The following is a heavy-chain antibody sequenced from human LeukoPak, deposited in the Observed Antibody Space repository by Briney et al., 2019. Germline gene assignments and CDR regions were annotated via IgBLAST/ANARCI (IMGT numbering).Heavy chain of an antibody. Sequence: GGSLRLSCAASGFTFSSYWMHWVRQAPGKGLVWVSRINGDGSSTSYADSVKGRFTISRDNAKNTLYLQMNSLRAEDTAVYYCARDLRVRGVSNYFDYWGQGTLVTVSS. D-gene: IGHD3-10*01. CDR2: INGDGSST. CDR3: ARDLRVRGVSNYFDY. CDR1: GFTFSSYW. V-gene: IGHV3-74*01. J-gene: IGHJ4*02.